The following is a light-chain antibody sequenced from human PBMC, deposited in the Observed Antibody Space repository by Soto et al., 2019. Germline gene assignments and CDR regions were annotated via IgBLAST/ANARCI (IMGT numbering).Light chain of an antibody. V-gene: IGKV3-11*01. CDR2: DAT. CDR1: QSVGSY. J-gene: IGKJ3*01. Sequence: VLTQSPANLSLSPGESAALSCRASQSVGSYLAWLQQVPGQAPRLLIYDATNRANGIPAKFRGSGSGTDFPLTISSLEPEGFALYFCLQRASWPHTFGPGTKVEIK. CDR3: LQRASWPHT.